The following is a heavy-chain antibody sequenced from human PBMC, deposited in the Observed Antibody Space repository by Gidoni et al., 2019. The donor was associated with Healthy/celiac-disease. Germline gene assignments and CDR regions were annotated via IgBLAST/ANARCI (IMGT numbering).Heavy chain of an antibody. CDR2: IYYSGST. CDR1: GGSISSYY. D-gene: IGHD2-15*01. CDR3: ARLVADYYYYYMDV. Sequence: QVQLQESGPGLVKPSETLSLTCTVSGGSISSYYWSWIRQPPGKGLEWIGYIYYSGSTNYNPSLKSRVTISVDTSKNQFSLKLSSVTAADTAVYYCARLVADYYYYYMDVWGKGTTVTVSS. V-gene: IGHV4-59*08. J-gene: IGHJ6*03.